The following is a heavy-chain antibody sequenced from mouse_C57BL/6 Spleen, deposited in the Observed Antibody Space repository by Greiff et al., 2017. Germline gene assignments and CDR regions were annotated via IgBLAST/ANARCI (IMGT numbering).Heavy chain of an antibody. CDR2: IYPGDGDT. Sequence: VQLQESGPELVKPGASVKISCKASGYAFSSSWMNWVKQRPGKGLEWIGRIYPGDGDTNYNGKFKGKATLTADKSSSTAYMQLSSLTSEDSAVYFCARENGYRYYFDYWGQGTTLTVSS. J-gene: IGHJ2*01. V-gene: IGHV1-82*01. CDR3: ARENGYRYYFDY. D-gene: IGHD2-2*01. CDR1: GYAFSSSW.